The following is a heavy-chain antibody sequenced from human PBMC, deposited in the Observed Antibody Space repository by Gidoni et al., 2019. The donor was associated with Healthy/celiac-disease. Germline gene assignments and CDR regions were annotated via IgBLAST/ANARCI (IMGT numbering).Heavy chain of an antibody. CDR2: ISSSSSYI. CDR3: ARDVSTSSKGADY. J-gene: IGHJ4*02. CDR1: GSPFSSYS. Sequence: EVQLVESGGGLVKPGGSLRLSCAASGSPFSSYSMNWVRQAPGKGLEWVSSISSSSSYIYYADSVKGRFTISRDNAKNSLYLQMNSLRAEDTAVYYCARDVSTSSKGADYWGQGTLVTVSS. V-gene: IGHV3-21*01. D-gene: IGHD2-2*01.